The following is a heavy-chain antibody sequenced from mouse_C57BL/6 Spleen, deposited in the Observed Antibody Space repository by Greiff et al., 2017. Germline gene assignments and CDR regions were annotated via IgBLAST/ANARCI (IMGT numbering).Heavy chain of an antibody. V-gene: IGHV5-17*01. Sequence: EVQLQESGGGLVKPGGSLKLSCAASGFTFSDYGMHWVRQAPEKGLEGVAYISSGSSTIYYADTVKGRFTISRDNAKNTLFLQMTSLGSEDTAMYYCARLYYYGSSAYAMDYWGQGTSVTVSS. CDR3: ARLYYYGSSAYAMDY. D-gene: IGHD1-1*01. CDR2: ISSGSSTI. J-gene: IGHJ4*01. CDR1: GFTFSDYG.